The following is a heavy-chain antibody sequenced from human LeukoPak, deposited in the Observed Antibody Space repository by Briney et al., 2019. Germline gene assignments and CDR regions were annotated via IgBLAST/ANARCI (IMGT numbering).Heavy chain of an antibody. V-gene: IGHV4-39*07. CDR1: GGSISSSSYY. Sequence: SETLSLTCTVSGGSISSSSYYWGWIRQPPGKGLEWIGSIYYSGSTYYNPSLKSRVTISVDTSKNQFSLKLSSVTAADTAVYYCARVTYDQASYYYMDVWGKGTTVTVSS. D-gene: IGHD5-12*01. CDR2: IYYSGST. CDR3: ARVTYDQASYYYMDV. J-gene: IGHJ6*03.